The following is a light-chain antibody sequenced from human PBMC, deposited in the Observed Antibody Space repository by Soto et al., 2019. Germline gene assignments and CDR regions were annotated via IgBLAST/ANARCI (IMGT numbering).Light chain of an antibody. CDR3: QVWDSSSDHPV. CDR2: VDS. J-gene: IGLJ2*01. Sequence: SYELTQPPSVSVAPGQTARITCGGNNIGIKTVHWYQQKPRQDPVLVVHVDSDRPSGIPERFSGSNSGNTATLTISRVEAGDEADFDCQVWDSSSDHPVFGGGTKLTVL. V-gene: IGLV3-21*02. CDR1: NIGIKT.